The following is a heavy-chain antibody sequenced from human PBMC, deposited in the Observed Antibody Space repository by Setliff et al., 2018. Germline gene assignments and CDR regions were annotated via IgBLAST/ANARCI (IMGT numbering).Heavy chain of an antibody. CDR1: GGSISSRNYY. J-gene: IGHJ4*02. D-gene: IGHD2-15*01. CDR3: ARILGYCSGGSCYVPY. Sequence: PSETLSLTCTVSGGSISSRNYYWGWIRQPPGKGLEWIGNIYYGGSAYYNPSLKSRVTISVDTSKNQFSLKLSSVTAADTAMYYCARILGYCSGGSCYVPYWGQGTLVTVSS. V-gene: IGHV4-39*07. CDR2: IYYGGSA.